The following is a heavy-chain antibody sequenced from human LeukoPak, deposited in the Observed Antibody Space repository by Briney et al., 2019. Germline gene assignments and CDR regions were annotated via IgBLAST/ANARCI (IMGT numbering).Heavy chain of an antibody. CDR2: IYYSGST. CDR1: GGSISSYY. J-gene: IGHJ5*02. V-gene: IGHV4-59*08. Sequence: SETLSLTCTVSGGSISSYYWSWIRQPPGKGLEWIGYIYYSGSTNYNPSLKSRVTISVDTSKNQFSLKLSSVTAADTAVYYCARMVRCSSTSCYEGSWFDPWGQGTLVTVSS. D-gene: IGHD2-2*01. CDR3: ARMVRCSSTSCYEGSWFDP.